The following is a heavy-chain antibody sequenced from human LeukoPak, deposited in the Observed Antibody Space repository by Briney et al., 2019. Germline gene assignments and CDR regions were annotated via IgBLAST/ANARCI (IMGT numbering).Heavy chain of an antibody. CDR3: AKSIARYYYDSSGYPY. V-gene: IGHV3-23*01. CDR1: GFTFSSYA. CDR2: ISGSGGST. D-gene: IGHD3-22*01. J-gene: IGHJ4*02. Sequence: PGGSLRLSCAAPGFTFSSYAMSWVRQAPGKGLEWVSAISGSGGSTYYADSVKGRFTISRDNSKNTLYLQMNSLRAEDTAVYYCAKSIARYYYDSSGYPYWGQGTLVTVSS.